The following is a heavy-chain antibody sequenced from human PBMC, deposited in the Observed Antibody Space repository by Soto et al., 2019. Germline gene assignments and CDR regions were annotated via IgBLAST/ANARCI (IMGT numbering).Heavy chain of an antibody. D-gene: IGHD3-3*01. Sequence: GGSLRLACAASGFTFSSYSMNWVRQAPGKGLEWVSSISSSSSYIYYADSVKGRFTISRDNAKNSLYLQMNSLRAEDTAVYYCARDCFTIFGVLSRSQCGMDVWGQGTTVTVSS. CDR3: ARDCFTIFGVLSRSQCGMDV. J-gene: IGHJ6*02. V-gene: IGHV3-21*01. CDR2: ISSSSSYI. CDR1: GFTFSSYS.